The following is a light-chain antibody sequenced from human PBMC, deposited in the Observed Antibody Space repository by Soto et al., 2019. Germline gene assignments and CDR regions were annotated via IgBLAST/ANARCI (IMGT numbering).Light chain of an antibody. CDR3: QQYYSTPRT. Sequence: DIVMTQSPDSLAVSLGDRATINCKSSQSLFYSSTNNNYLAWYQQKPGQPPKLLIYWASIRESGVPDRFSGSGSGADFTLTISSLQAEDVAVYYCQQYYSTPRTFGQGTTVEIK. J-gene: IGKJ1*01. V-gene: IGKV4-1*01. CDR2: WAS. CDR1: QSLFYSSTNNNY.